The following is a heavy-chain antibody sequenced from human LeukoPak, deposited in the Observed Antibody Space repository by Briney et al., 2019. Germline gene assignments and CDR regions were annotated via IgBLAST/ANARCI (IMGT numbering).Heavy chain of an antibody. Sequence: SETLSLTCAVYGGSFSGYYWSWIRQPPGKGLEWIGEINHSGSTNYNPSLKSRVTISVDTSKNQFSLKLSSVTAADTAVYYCARVQYGDYALDYWGQGTLVTVSS. D-gene: IGHD4-17*01. CDR1: GGSFSGYY. J-gene: IGHJ4*02. V-gene: IGHV4-34*01. CDR3: ARVQYGDYALDY. CDR2: INHSGST.